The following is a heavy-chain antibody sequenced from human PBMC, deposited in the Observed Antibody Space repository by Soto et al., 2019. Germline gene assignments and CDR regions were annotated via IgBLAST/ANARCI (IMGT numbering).Heavy chain of an antibody. D-gene: IGHD2-15*01. Sequence: SETLSLTCTVSGGSISSSSYYWGWIRQPPGKGLEWIGSIYYSGSTYYNPSLKSRVTISVDTSKNQFSLKLSSVTAADTAVYYCARLELLNYYYGMDVWGQGTTVTVSS. CDR3: ARLELLNYYYGMDV. CDR2: IYYSGST. J-gene: IGHJ6*02. CDR1: GGSISSSSYY. V-gene: IGHV4-39*01.